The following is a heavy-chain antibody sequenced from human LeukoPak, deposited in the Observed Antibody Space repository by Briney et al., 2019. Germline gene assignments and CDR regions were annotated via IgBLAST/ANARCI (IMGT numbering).Heavy chain of an antibody. J-gene: IGHJ4*02. CDR2: IQQDGSEK. V-gene: IGHV3-7*01. CDR3: ARGHRRWLQSFAWSGNFDY. Sequence: PGGSLRLSCAASGFTFNSYWMNWVRQAPGKGLEWVANIQQDGSEKYYVDSVKGRFTSSRDNARNSLYLQMNSLRADDTAVYYCARGHRRWLQSFAWSGNFDYWGQGILVTVSS. D-gene: IGHD5-24*01. CDR1: GFTFNSYW.